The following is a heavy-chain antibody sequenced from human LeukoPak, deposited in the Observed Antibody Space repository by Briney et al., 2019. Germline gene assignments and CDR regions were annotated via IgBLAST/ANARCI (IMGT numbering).Heavy chain of an antibody. CDR2: IWYDGRSE. CDR1: GFLLNRNG. V-gene: IGHV3-30*02. CDR3: ARGVSAGSWSGYHFDY. D-gene: IGHD3-3*01. J-gene: IGHJ4*02. Sequence: GGSLGLSCAASGFLLNRNGMHRVRQAPGKGLGGGAFIWYDGRSEDYVDSVKGRFTISRDNSKNTLYLQMNSLRAEDTAVYYCARGVSAGSWSGYHFDYWGQGTLVTVSS.